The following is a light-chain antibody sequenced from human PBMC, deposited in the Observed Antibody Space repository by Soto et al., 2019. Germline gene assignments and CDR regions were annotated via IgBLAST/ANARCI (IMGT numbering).Light chain of an antibody. CDR1: SSDVGGYNY. Sequence: QSVLTQPASVSGSPGQSITISCTGTSSDVGGYNYVSWYQQHPGNAPKLMISEVTKRPSGVSDRFSGSKSDNTASLTISGLQAEDEADYYCSSYTSTGTYVFGTGTKVTVL. V-gene: IGLV2-14*01. CDR2: EVT. J-gene: IGLJ1*01. CDR3: SSYTSTGTYV.